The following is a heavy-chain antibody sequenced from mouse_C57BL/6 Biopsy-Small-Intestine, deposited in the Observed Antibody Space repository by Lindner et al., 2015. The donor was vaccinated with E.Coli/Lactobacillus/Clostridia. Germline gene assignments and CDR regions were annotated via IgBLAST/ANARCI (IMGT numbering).Heavy chain of an antibody. V-gene: IGHV1-18*01. CDR2: FDPEDGET. CDR1: GYTLTELS. D-gene: IGHD1-1*01. J-gene: IGHJ3*01. Sequence: SVKVSCKVSGYTLTELSMHWVRQAPGKGLEWMGGFDPEDGETIYAQKFQGRVTMTEDTSTDTAYMELSSLRSEDTAVYYCATVVTYYYDSSGYYNYWGQGTLVTVS. CDR3: ATVVTYYYDSSGYYNY.